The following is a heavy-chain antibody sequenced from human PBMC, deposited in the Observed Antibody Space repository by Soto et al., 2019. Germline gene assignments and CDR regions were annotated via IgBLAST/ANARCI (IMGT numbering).Heavy chain of an antibody. CDR1: GFTFSSYA. CDR3: AKDRRPSPDITMVRGVIVDY. V-gene: IGHV3-23*01. D-gene: IGHD3-10*01. J-gene: IGHJ4*02. Sequence: PGGSLRLSCAASGFTFSSYAMSWVRQAPGKGLEWVSAISGSGGSTYYADSVKGRFTISRDNSKNTLYLQMNSLRAEDAAVYYCAKDRRPSPDITMVRGVIVDYWGQGTLVTVSS. CDR2: ISGSGGST.